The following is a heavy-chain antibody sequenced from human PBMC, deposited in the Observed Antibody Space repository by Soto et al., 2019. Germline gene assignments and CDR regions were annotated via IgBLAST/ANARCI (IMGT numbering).Heavy chain of an antibody. D-gene: IGHD7-27*01. Sequence: QVQLQESGPGLVKPSQTLSLTCTVSGGSISSGVYYWSWIRQHPGKGLEWIGFIYYSGSTYYNPSLQSRIRISVVTSKNQSSLKLRSVTAADTAVYCWARDTGDRVYWGQGTLVTVS. CDR2: IYYSGST. J-gene: IGHJ4*02. CDR1: GGSISSGVYY. V-gene: IGHV4-31*03. CDR3: ARDTGDRVY.